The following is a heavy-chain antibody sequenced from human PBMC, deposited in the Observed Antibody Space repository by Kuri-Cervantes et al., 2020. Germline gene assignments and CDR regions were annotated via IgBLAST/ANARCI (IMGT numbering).Heavy chain of an antibody. CDR1: GYTFTSYG. Sequence: ASVKVSCKASGYTFTSYGISWVRQAPGQGLEWMGWISAYNGNTNYAQKIQGRVTMTTDTSTSTAYMELRSLRSDDTAVYYCAISEGHEGSGFHLLSYWGQGTLVTVSS. CDR2: ISAYNGNT. V-gene: IGHV1-18*01. D-gene: IGHD6-19*01. J-gene: IGHJ4*02. CDR3: AISEGHEGSGFHLLSY.